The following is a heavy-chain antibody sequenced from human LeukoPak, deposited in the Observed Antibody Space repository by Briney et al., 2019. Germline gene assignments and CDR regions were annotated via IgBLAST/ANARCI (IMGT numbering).Heavy chain of an antibody. CDR1: GFTFSSYA. CDR3: AKPFYYGSGSYYGNFLH. J-gene: IGHJ4*02. V-gene: IGHV3-23*01. Sequence: GGSLRLSCAASGFTFSSYAMSWVRQAPGKGLEWVSAISGSGGSTYYADSVKGRFTISRDNSKDTLYLQMDSLTADDTATYYCAKPFYYGSGSYYGNFLHWGQGTLVTVSS. CDR2: ISGSGGST. D-gene: IGHD3-10*01.